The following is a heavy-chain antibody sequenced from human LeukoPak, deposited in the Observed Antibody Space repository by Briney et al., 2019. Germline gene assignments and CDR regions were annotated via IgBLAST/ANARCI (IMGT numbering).Heavy chain of an antibody. Sequence: SQTLSLTCTVSGGSISSGGYSWSWIRQHPGKGLEWIGYIYYSGSTYYNPSLKSRVTISVDTSKNQFSLKLSSVTAADTAVYYCARRRASLFSYAPDWYFDLWGRGTLVTVSS. CDR2: IYYSGST. J-gene: IGHJ2*01. D-gene: IGHD2-2*01. V-gene: IGHV4-31*03. CDR3: ARRRASLFSYAPDWYFDL. CDR1: GGSISSGGYS.